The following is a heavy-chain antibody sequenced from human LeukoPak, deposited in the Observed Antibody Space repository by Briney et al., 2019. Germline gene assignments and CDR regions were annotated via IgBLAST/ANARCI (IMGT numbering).Heavy chain of an antibody. CDR2: INPSGGST. J-gene: IGHJ4*02. V-gene: IGHV1-46*01. Sequence: ASVKVSCKASGYTFTSYYMHWVRQAPGQGLEWMGIINPSGGSTSYAQKFQGRVTMTRDMSTSTVYMELSSLRSEDTAVYYCARDVYSKSAPRQVRGVYFDYWGQGTLVTVSS. CDR3: ARDVYSKSAPRQVRGVYFDY. CDR1: GYTFTSYY. D-gene: IGHD3-10*01.